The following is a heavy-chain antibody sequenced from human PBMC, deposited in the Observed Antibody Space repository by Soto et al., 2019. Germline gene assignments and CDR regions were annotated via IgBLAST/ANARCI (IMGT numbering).Heavy chain of an antibody. CDR3: ARDAGYCSSTSCGYFDY. V-gene: IGHV1-69*04. D-gene: IGHD2-2*01. Sequence: SVKVSCKASGGTFSSYTISWVRQAPGQGLEWMGRIIPILGIANCAQKFQGRVTITADKSTSTAYMELSSLRSEDTAVYYCARDAGYCSSTSCGYFDYWGQGTLVTVSS. CDR1: GGTFSSYT. CDR2: IIPILGIA. J-gene: IGHJ4*02.